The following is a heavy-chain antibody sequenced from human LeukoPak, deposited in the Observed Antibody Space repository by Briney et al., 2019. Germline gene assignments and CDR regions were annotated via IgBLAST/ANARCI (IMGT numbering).Heavy chain of an antibody. CDR3: AKSGSGWYRTFDY. CDR1: GFTFSSYG. V-gene: IGHV3-23*01. D-gene: IGHD6-19*01. Sequence: GGSLRLSCAASGFTFSSYGMSWVRQAPGKGLEWVSAISGSGGSTYYADSVKGRFTISRDNSKNTLYLQMNSLRAEDTAVYYCAKSGSGWYRTFDYWGQGTLVTVSS. J-gene: IGHJ4*02. CDR2: ISGSGGST.